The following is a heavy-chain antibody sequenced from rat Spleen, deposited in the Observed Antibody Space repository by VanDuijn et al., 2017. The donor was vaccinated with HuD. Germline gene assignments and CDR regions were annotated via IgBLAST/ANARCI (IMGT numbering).Heavy chain of an antibody. CDR1: GFTFSYYG. J-gene: IGHJ2*01. Sequence: EVQLVESGGGLVQPGRSLKLSCAASGFTFSYYGMAWVRQAPTKGLEWVATISYDGSSTYYRDSVKGRFTISRDNAERTLYLQMDGLRSEDTATYYCTRGGASRFDYGGQGVMVTVSS. CDR2: ISYDGSST. V-gene: IGHV5-29*01. CDR3: TRGGASRFDY. D-gene: IGHD5-1*01.